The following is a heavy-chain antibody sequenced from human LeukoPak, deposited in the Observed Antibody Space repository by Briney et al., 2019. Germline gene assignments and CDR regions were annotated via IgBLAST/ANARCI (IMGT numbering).Heavy chain of an antibody. V-gene: IGHV4-61*01. CDR1: GASVSSGSHY. CDR3: ARSFYSSGWYTPLRWFDT. CDR2: IYYRGTT. D-gene: IGHD6-19*01. Sequence: SETLSLTCTVSGASVSSGSHYWNWIRQSPGRGLEWIGHIYYRGTTNYTPSLKSRVTISVDTSMNQFSLRLSSVAAADTAVYFCARSFYSSGWYTPLRWFDTWGQGTLVTVSS. J-gene: IGHJ5*02.